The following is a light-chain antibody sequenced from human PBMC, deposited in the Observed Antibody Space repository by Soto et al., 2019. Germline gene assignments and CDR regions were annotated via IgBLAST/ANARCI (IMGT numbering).Light chain of an antibody. CDR3: SSYTTSGTPYV. CDR2: EVR. Sequence: QSALTQPASVSGSPGQSITISCAGSNSDIGSYKYVSWFQQHPGNAPKLIISEVRDRPSGVSTRLSGSKSGNTASLTISGLQPEDEADYYCSSYTTSGTPYVFGTGTKLTVL. J-gene: IGLJ1*01. V-gene: IGLV2-14*01. CDR1: NSDIGSYKY.